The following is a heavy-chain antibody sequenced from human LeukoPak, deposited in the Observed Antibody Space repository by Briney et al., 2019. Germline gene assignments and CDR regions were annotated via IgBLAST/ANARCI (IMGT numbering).Heavy chain of an antibody. D-gene: IGHD5-12*01. CDR1: GFTFSDYY. CDR3: ARRYTGYGILDY. CDR2: LSDSSSYI. V-gene: IGHV3-11*03. J-gene: IGHJ4*02. Sequence: GVSLRLSCAASGFTFSDYYMSWIRQAPGKGLEWVSYLSDSSSYIEYADSVKGRFTIARDNSKNSLYLQMNSLRAEDTAVYSCARRYTGYGILDYWGQGTLVTVSP.